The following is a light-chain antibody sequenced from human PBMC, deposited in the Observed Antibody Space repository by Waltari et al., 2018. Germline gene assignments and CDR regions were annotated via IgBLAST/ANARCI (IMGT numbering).Light chain of an antibody. V-gene: IGKV3-20*01. Sequence: EIVLTQSPGTLSLSPGERATLSCRASQSVGSNKLAWYQQKPGQAPRLVIYAAATRATGIPDRFSGSGSGTDFTLTISRLETEDFAVYYCKQSGSSPPLSLGGGTKVEIK. CDR2: AAA. CDR3: KQSGSSPPLS. J-gene: IGKJ4*01. CDR1: QSVGSNK.